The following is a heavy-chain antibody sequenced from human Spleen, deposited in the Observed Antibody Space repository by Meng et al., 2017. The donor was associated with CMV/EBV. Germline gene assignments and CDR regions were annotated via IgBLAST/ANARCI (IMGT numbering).Heavy chain of an antibody. Sequence: SGYSFPGYFMHWFRQAPGQGLQWMGWLNPYTDATNYAQTFQGRVTMTRDAPITTAYMELSSLRSDDTAVYYCARDYYGSGGAWFDPWGQGTLVTVSS. CDR2: LNPYTDAT. D-gene: IGHD3-10*01. J-gene: IGHJ5*02. CDR1: GYSFPGYF. CDR3: ARDYYGSGGAWFDP. V-gene: IGHV1-2*02.